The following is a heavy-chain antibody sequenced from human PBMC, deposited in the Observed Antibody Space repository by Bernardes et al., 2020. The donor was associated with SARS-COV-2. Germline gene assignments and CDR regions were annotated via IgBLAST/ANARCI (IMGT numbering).Heavy chain of an antibody. CDR1: GGSFSGYY. CDR3: ARNRRRRDTAMPIDY. D-gene: IGHD5-18*01. V-gene: IGHV4-34*01. Sequence: SETLSLTCAVYGGSFSGYYWSWIRQPPGKGLEWIGEINHSGSTNYNPSLKSRVTISVDTSKNQFSLKLSSVTAADTAVYYCARNRRRRDTAMPIDYWGQGTLVTVSS. CDR2: INHSGST. J-gene: IGHJ4*02.